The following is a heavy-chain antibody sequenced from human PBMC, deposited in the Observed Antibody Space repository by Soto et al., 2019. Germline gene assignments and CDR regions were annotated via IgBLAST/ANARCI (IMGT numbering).Heavy chain of an antibody. V-gene: IGHV1-69*13. CDR3: ARGRLKLVTAIQYWFDP. CDR1: GGTFSSYA. D-gene: IGHD2-21*02. J-gene: IGHJ5*02. Sequence: VASVKVSCKASGGTFSSYAISWVRQAPGQGLEWMGGIIPIFGTANYAQKFQGRVTITADESTSTAYMELSSLRSEDTAVYYCARGRLKLVTAIQYWFDPWGQGTLVTVSS. CDR2: IIPIFGTA.